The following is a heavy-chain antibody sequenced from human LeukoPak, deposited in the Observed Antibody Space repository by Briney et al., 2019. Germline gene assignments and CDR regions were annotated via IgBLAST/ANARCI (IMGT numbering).Heavy chain of an antibody. CDR1: GFSFSDTS. J-gene: IGHJ5*02. CDR2: TGSAGTTI. Sequence: TGGSLRLSCVASGFSFSDTSMTWIRQAPGKGLQFVASTGSAGTTIYYGDSVEGRFTISRDNAKNSLYLQLNSLRAEDTAIYYCARDLGYSYGLDRWGQGTLVTVSS. V-gene: IGHV3-11*01. CDR3: ARDLGYSYGLDR. D-gene: IGHD5-18*01.